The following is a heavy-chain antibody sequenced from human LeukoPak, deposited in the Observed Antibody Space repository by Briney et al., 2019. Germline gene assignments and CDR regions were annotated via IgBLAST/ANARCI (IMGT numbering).Heavy chain of an antibody. V-gene: IGHV1-2*02. CDR2: INPKNGGT. D-gene: IGHD3-10*01. J-gene: IGHJ4*02. CDR3: ARDQNYYGSGSHYNVDY. Sequence: GASVKVSCKASAYTFTDYYIHWVRQAPGQGLEWMGWINPKNGGTDYAQNFQGRVTMTRDTSISTAYMELSRLRSDDTAVYYCARDQNYYGSGSHYNVDYWGRGTLVTASS. CDR1: AYTFTDYY.